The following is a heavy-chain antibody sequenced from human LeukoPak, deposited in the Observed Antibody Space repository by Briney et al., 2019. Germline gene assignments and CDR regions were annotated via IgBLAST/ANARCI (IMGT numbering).Heavy chain of an antibody. J-gene: IGHJ5*02. V-gene: IGHV3-7*03. CDR3: ARGVVIALVPAAVEDWFDP. CDR2: IKQDGSEK. Sequence: GGSLRLSCAASGFTFSNYWMSWIRQAPGKWLEWVTNIKQDGSEKNYVDSVKGRFTISRDNAKNSLYLQMNSLRADDTAVYYCARGVVIALVPAAVEDWFDPWGQGTLVTVSS. D-gene: IGHD2-2*01. CDR1: GFTFSNYW.